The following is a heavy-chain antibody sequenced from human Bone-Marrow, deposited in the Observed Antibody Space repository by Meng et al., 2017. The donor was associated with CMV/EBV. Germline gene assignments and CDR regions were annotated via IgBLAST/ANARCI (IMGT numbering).Heavy chain of an antibody. D-gene: IGHD3-3*01. CDR1: GYTFTAHY. Sequence: ASVKVSCKASGYTFTAHYFHWVRQAPGQGLEWMGWIHPHRGDTNYAQQFQGRVTLTRDTSINTGYMELTRLTSDDTAVYYCARVTDFWSTPWGFDPWGQGTLVTVSS. CDR3: ARVTDFWSTPWGFDP. J-gene: IGHJ5*01. CDR2: IHPHRGDT. V-gene: IGHV1-2*02.